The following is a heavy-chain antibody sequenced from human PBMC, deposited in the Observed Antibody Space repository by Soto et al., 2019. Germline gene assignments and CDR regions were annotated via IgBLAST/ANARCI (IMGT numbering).Heavy chain of an antibody. V-gene: IGHV3-74*01. CDR1: GFTFSSYW. CDR2: INSDGSST. D-gene: IGHD3-9*01. Sequence: GGSLRLSSAASGFTFSSYWMNCVRQAPGKGLVWVSRINSDGSSTSYADSVKGRFTISRDNAKNTLYLQMKSLRAEDTAVYYCAKDGSDVRDRYFDWLLSYYGMDVWGQGT. CDR3: AKDGSDVRDRYFDWLLSYYGMDV. J-gene: IGHJ6*02.